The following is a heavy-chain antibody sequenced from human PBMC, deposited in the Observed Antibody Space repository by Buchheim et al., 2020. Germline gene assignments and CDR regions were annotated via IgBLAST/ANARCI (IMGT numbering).Heavy chain of an antibody. J-gene: IGHJ4*02. CDR2: LSGSGGST. V-gene: IGHV3-23*01. CDR1: GFSFSSYA. D-gene: IGHD5-18*01. Sequence: EVQLLESGGGLVQPGGSLRLSCAASGFSFSSYAMSWVRQAPGKGLEWVSTLSGSGGSTYFADSVKGRFTISRDNSKNTLYLQMNSLRAEDTAVYYCAKDHTALVIWDYFGSWGQGTL. CDR3: AKDHTALVIWDYFGS.